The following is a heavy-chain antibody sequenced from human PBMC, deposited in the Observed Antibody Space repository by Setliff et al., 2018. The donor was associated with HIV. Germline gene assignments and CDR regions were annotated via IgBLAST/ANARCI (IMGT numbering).Heavy chain of an antibody. D-gene: IGHD6-19*01. CDR3: AKTQGWHLIKY. Sequence: GGSLRLSCEASGFTFSDYGMHWVRQAPGKGLEWVTFIRNDASNTYYADSVKSRFTISRDSSKNTLYLQMDSLRTEDTAVYYCAKTQGWHLIKYWGPGTLVTVTS. J-gene: IGHJ4*02. CDR2: IRNDASNT. V-gene: IGHV3-30*02. CDR1: GFTFSDYG.